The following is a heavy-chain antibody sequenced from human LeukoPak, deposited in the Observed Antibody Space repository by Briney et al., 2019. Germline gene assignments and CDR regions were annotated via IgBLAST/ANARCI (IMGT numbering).Heavy chain of an antibody. V-gene: IGHV3-74*01. Sequence: AGGSLRLSCAGSGITFSTYWIHWVRQAPGQGLVWVSRINSDGTSTIYADSVKGRFTISRDNAKNTLYLQMNSLRAEDTAVYYCARARRDGYNVFDYWGQGALVTVSS. J-gene: IGHJ4*02. CDR2: INSDGTST. D-gene: IGHD5-24*01. CDR1: GITFSTYW. CDR3: ARARRDGYNVFDY.